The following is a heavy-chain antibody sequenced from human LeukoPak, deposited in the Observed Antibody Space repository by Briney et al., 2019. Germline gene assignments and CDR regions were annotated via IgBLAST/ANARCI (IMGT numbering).Heavy chain of an antibody. CDR1: GGSISSSSYY. D-gene: IGHD3-10*01. CDR2: IYYSGST. V-gene: IGHV4-39*07. J-gene: IGHJ4*02. Sequence: PSETLSLTCAVSGGSISSSSYYWGWIRQPPGKGLEWIGSIYYSGSTYYNPSLKSRVTISVDTSKNQFSLKLSSVTAADTAVYYCARRGITMVRGVKGFDYWGQGTLVTVSS. CDR3: ARRGITMVRGVKGFDY.